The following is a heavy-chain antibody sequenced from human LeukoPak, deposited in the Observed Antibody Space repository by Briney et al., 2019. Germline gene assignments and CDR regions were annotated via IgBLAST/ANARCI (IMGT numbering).Heavy chain of an antibody. V-gene: IGHV3-21*01. CDR2: ISSSSSYI. J-gene: IGHJ4*02. D-gene: IGHD5-12*01. CDR3: AREWDSGYDFRYYFDY. CDR1: GFTFSSYS. Sequence: GGSLRLSCAASGFTFSSYSMNWVRQAPGKGLEWVSSISSSSSYIYYADSVKGRFTISRDNAKNSLYLQMDSLRAEDTAVYYCAREWDSGYDFRYYFDYWGQGTLVTVSS.